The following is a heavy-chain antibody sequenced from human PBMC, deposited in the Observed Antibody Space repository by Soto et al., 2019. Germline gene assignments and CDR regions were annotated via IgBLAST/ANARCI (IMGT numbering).Heavy chain of an antibody. CDR2: IIPIFGKA. CDR3: ARGWGYDSTDYYYAY. J-gene: IGHJ4*02. V-gene: IGHV1-69*01. D-gene: IGHD3-22*01. CDR1: GGSFNRHT. Sequence: QVQLVQSGAEVRKPGSSVRVSCKASGGSFNRHTISWVRQAPGQGLEWMGGIIPIFGKANNAQKFQGRVTIIADESTSTVYMELSSLRSDDTAIYYCARGWGYDSTDYYYAYWGQGTLVIVSS.